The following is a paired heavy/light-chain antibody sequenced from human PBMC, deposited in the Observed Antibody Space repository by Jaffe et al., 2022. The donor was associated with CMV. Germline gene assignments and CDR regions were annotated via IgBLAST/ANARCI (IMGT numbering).Light chain of an antibody. CDR3: LLSYTGTRV. J-gene: IGLJ3*02. V-gene: IGLV7-46*01. Sequence: QAVVTQEPSLTVSPGGTVTLTCGSSTGAVTSAHFAHWFQQKPGQVPTTLIYDTDYKHSWTPARFSGSLLGGKAALTLSGAQPEDEADYYCLLSYTGTRVFGGGTKLTVL. CDR2: DTD. CDR1: TGAVTSAHF.
Heavy chain of an antibody. CDR3: SRHGGDCSVGNCDANDAFDI. J-gene: IGHJ3*02. Sequence: EVQLVESGGDLVQPGGSLRLSCTASGLTFSGSAMHWVRQAPGKGLEWVGRIRSKPNNYATAYGASVKGRFTISRDDSKSTVYLQMNSLKIEDTAVYFCSRHGGDCSVGNCDANDAFDIWGQGAMVTVSS. D-gene: IGHD2-15*01. V-gene: IGHV3-73*01. CDR2: IRSKPNNYAT. CDR1: GLTFSGSA.